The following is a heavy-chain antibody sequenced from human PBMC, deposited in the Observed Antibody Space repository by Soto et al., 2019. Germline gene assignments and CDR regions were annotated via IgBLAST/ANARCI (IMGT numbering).Heavy chain of an antibody. Sequence: SETLSLTCAVYGGSFSGYYWSWIRQPPGKGLEWIGEINHSGSTNYNPSLKSRVTISVDTSKNQFSLKLSSVTAADTVVYYCAREGVTHAFDIWGQGTMVTVSS. CDR3: AREGVTHAFDI. D-gene: IGHD5-18*01. CDR2: INHSGST. CDR1: GGSFSGYY. V-gene: IGHV4-34*01. J-gene: IGHJ3*02.